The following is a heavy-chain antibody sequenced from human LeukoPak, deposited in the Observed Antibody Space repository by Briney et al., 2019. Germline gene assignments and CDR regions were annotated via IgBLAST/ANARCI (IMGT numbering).Heavy chain of an antibody. V-gene: IGHV3-23*01. D-gene: IGHD3-22*01. CDR3: ARARDSSGYYFYYYYGMDV. CDR1: GFTFSSSA. CDR2: ISASGGST. J-gene: IGHJ6*02. Sequence: GGSLRLSCAASGFTFSSSAMSWVRQVPGKGLEWVSGISASGGSTSYADSVRGRFTISRDNSKNTLYVQMNSLRDEDTAVYYCARARDSSGYYFYYYYGMDVWGQGTTVTVSS.